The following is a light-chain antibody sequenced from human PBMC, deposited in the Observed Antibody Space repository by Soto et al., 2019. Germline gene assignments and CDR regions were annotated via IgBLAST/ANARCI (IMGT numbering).Light chain of an antibody. J-gene: IGKJ5*01. CDR1: QSVSIN. CDR3: QQYNNWPLT. CDR2: GAS. V-gene: IGKV3D-15*01. Sequence: EIVMTQSPVTLSVFLGERATLSCRASQSVSINLAWYQQKAGQAPRLLIYGASTRATGIPARFSGSGSGTEFTLTISGLQSEDFVVYYCQQYNNWPLTFGQGTRLEIK.